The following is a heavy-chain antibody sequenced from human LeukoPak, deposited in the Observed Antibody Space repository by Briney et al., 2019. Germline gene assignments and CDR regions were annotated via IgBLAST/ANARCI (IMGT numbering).Heavy chain of an antibody. D-gene: IGHD6-19*01. CDR1: GYTFTSYG. Sequence: ASVKFSCKASGYTFTSYGISWVRQAPGQGLEWMGWISAYNGNTNYAQKLQGRVTMTTDTSTSTAYMELRSLRSDDTAVYYCAREGGSSGWHPYYYYGMDVWGQGTTVTVSS. CDR2: ISAYNGNT. CDR3: AREGGSSGWHPYYYYGMDV. J-gene: IGHJ6*02. V-gene: IGHV1-18*01.